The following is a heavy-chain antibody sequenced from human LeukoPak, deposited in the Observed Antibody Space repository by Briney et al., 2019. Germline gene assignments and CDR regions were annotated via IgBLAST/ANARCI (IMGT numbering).Heavy chain of an antibody. J-gene: IGHJ4*02. CDR1: GGSISSGGYY. CDR2: IYHSGST. Sequence: SETLSLTCTVSGGSISSGGYYWSWIRQPPGKGLEWIGYIYHSGSTYYNPSLKSRVTISVDRSKNQFSLKLSSVTAADTAVYYCARMWSKQQWLVTPYFDYWGQGTLVTVSS. D-gene: IGHD6-19*01. V-gene: IGHV4-30-2*01. CDR3: ARMWSKQQWLVTPYFDY.